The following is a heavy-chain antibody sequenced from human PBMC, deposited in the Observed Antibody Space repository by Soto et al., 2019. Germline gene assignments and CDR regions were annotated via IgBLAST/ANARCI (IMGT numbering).Heavy chain of an antibody. D-gene: IGHD2-2*01. CDR2: ISSSSSTI. CDR3: ARVLVVPAATTWDY. CDR1: GFTFSSYS. J-gene: IGHJ4*02. Sequence: EVQLVESGEGLVQPGGSLRLSCAASGFTFSSYSMNWVRQAPGKGLEWVSYISSSSSTIYYADSVKGRFTISRDNAKNSLYLQMNSLRAEDTAVYYCARVLVVPAATTWDYWGQGTLVTVSS. V-gene: IGHV3-48*01.